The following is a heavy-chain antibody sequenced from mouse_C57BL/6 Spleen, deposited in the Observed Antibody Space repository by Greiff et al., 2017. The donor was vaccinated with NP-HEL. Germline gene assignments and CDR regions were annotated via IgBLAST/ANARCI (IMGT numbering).Heavy chain of an antibody. V-gene: IGHV1-54*01. CDR3: ASGGTIGAPYWYFDV. D-gene: IGHD2-14*01. CDR1: GYAFTNYL. CDR2: INPGSGGT. J-gene: IGHJ1*03. Sequence: QVQLQQSGAELVRPGTSVKVSCKASGYAFTNYLIEWVKQRPGQGLEWIGVINPGSGGTNYNEKFKGKATLTADKSSSTAYRQLSSLTSEGSAVYFCASGGTIGAPYWYFDVWGTGTTVTVSS.